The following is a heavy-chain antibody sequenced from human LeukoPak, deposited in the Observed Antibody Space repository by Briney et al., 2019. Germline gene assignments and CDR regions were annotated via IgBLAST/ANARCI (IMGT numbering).Heavy chain of an antibody. CDR3: ASQDVYSSGWYGGDYYYGMDV. CDR2: IYYSGST. D-gene: IGHD6-19*01. V-gene: IGHV4-39*01. Sequence: SETLSLTYTVSGGSISSSSYYWGWIRQPPGKGLEWIGSIYYSGSTYYNPSLKSRVTISVDTSKNQFSLKLSSVTAADTAVYYCASQDVYSSGWYGGDYYYGMDVWGQGTTVTVSS. CDR1: GGSISSSSYY. J-gene: IGHJ6*02.